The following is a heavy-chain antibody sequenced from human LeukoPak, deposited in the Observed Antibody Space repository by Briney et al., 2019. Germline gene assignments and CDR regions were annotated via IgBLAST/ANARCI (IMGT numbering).Heavy chain of an antibody. D-gene: IGHD2-15*01. J-gene: IGHJ3*02. CDR2: IYYSGST. CDR3: ARDQGAGGSRPKVAFDI. Sequence: SETLSLTCTVSGGSISSYYWSWIRQPPGKGLEWIAYIYYSGSTNYNPSLKSRVTISVDTSKNQFSLKLSSVTAADTAVYYCARDQGAGGSRPKVAFDIWGQGTMVTVSS. CDR1: GGSISSYY. V-gene: IGHV4-59*12.